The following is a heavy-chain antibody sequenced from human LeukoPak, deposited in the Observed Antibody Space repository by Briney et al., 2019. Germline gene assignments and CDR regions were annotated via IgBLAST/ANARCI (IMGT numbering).Heavy chain of an antibody. J-gene: IGHJ3*02. CDR3: AKDRREMADDAFDI. D-gene: IGHD5-24*01. V-gene: IGHV3-9*03. CDR1: GFTFSSYS. Sequence: SGGSLRLSCAASGFTFSSYSMNWVRQAPGKGLEWVSGISWNSGSIGYADSVKGRFTISRDNAKNSLYLQMNSLRAEDMALYYCAKDRREMADDAFDIWGQGTMVTVSS. CDR2: ISWNSGSI.